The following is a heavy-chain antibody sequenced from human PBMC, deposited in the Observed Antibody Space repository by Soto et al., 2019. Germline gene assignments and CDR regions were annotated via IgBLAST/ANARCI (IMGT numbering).Heavy chain of an antibody. CDR1: GFTFSNYA. V-gene: IGHV3-23*01. Sequence: EVQLLESGGGLVQPGGSLRLSCAASGFTFSNYAMSWVRLAPGKGLEWLSAISGSGGSTYYADSVKGRFTISRDNSKNTLYLQMNSLRAEDTAVYYCAKESQKITIFGVVVYWGQGTLVTVSS. CDR2: ISGSGGST. D-gene: IGHD3-3*01. CDR3: AKESQKITIFGVVVY. J-gene: IGHJ4*02.